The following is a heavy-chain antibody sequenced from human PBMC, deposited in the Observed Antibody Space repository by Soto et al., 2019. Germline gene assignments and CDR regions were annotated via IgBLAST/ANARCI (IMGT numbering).Heavy chain of an antibody. V-gene: IGHV1-69*13. J-gene: IGHJ6*02. Sequence: ASVKVSCKASGGTFSSYAISWVRQAPGQGLEWMGGIIPIFGTANYAQKFQGRVTITADESTSTAYMELSSLRSEDTAVYYCATGGYCSSTSCPPESSILFYYGMDVWGQGTTVTVSS. CDR1: GGTFSSYA. CDR3: ATGGYCSSTSCPPESSILFYYGMDV. D-gene: IGHD2-2*01. CDR2: IIPIFGTA.